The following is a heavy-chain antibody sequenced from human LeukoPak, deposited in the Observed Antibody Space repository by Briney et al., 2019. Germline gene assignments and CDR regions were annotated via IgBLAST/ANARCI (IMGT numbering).Heavy chain of an antibody. CDR2: ISGSGGST. CDR3: AKDSKIVGATFRSYHYMDV. J-gene: IGHJ6*03. V-gene: IGHV3-23*01. D-gene: IGHD1-26*01. Sequence: GGSLRLSCAASGFTFSSYAMSWVRQAPGKGLEWVSAISGSGGSTYYADSVKGRFTISRDNSKNTLYLQMNSLRAEDTAVYYCAKDSKIVGATFRSYHYMDVWGKGTAVTVSS. CDR1: GFTFSSYA.